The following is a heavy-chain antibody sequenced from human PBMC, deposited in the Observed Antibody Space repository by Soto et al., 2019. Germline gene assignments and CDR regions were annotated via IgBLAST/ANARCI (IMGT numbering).Heavy chain of an antibody. CDR2: IYYSGST. J-gene: IGHJ4*02. CDR1: GGSISSGGYY. D-gene: IGHD3-22*01. V-gene: IGHV4-31*03. Sequence: SETLSLTCTVSGGSISSGGYYWSWIRQHPGKGLEWIGYIYYSGSTYYNPSLKSRVTISVDTSKNQFSLRLSSVTAADTAVYYCAGGGTDDSSGYWDDYWGQGTLVTVSS. CDR3: AGGGTDDSSGYWDDY.